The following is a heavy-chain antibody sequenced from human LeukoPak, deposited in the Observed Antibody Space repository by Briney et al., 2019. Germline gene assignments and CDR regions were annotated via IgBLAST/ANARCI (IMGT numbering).Heavy chain of an antibody. CDR1: GGSISSYY. CDR3: ARGHGDFWSGYDWYFDL. J-gene: IGHJ2*01. Sequence: PSETLSLTCTVSGGSISSYYWSWIRQPPGKGLEWIGEINHSGSTNYNPSLKSRVTISVDTSKNQFSLKLSSVTAADTAVYYCARGHGDFWSGYDWYFDLWGRGTLVTVSS. V-gene: IGHV4-34*01. D-gene: IGHD3-3*01. CDR2: INHSGST.